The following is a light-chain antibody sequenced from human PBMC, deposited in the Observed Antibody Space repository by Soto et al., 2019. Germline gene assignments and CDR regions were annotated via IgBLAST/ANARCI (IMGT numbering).Light chain of an antibody. CDR2: AAS. J-gene: IGKJ1*01. CDR3: LQDYNYPRT. V-gene: IGKV1-6*02. CDR1: QGIRDD. Sequence: AIQMTESPSSLSASVGDTVTITCRASQGIRDDLGWYQQKPGQAPKLLIYAASSLQSGVPSRFSGSGSGKDFTLTINGLQPEDFATYYCLQDYNYPRTFGQGTKVDIK.